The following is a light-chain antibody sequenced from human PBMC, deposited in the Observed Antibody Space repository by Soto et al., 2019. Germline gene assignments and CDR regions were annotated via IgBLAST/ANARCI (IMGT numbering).Light chain of an antibody. CDR2: RNN. CDR3: AAWDDTLDAQV. CDR1: RSHIGRNF. V-gene: IGLV1-47*01. Sequence: QPVLTQSPSASGTPGQRVTISCSGSRSHIGRNFVYWYQHVPGTAPRLLIQRNNERPAGVPDRFSGSKSGTSVSLAISGLRSDDEATYYCAAWDDTLDAQVFGGGTKVTVL. J-gene: IGLJ3*02.